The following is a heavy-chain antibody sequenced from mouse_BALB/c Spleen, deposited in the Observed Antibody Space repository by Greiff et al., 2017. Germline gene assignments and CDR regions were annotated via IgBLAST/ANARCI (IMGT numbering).Heavy chain of an antibody. J-gene: IGHJ2*01. Sequence: EVQVVESGGGLVKPGGSLKLSCAASGFTFSSYAMSWVRQTPEKRLEWVASISSGGSTYYPDSVKGRFTIYRDNARNILYLQMSSLRSEDTAMYYCARGEVYGYYCDYGGQGTTLTVSS. V-gene: IGHV5-6-5*01. CDR3: ARGEVYGYYCDY. D-gene: IGHD2-2*01. CDR1: GFTFSSYA. CDR2: ISSGGST.